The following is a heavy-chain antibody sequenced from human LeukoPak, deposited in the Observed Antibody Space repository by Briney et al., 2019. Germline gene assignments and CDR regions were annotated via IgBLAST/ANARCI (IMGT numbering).Heavy chain of an antibody. CDR1: GFTFSNAW. D-gene: IGHD3/OR15-3a*01. Sequence: YPGGSLRLSCAASGFTFSNAWMSWVRQAPGKGLEWVGRIKRKGDDGTIDYAAPVKGKPTISRDDSKNTLYLQMNSLKSEDTAVYYCTAGTGRSDFDYWGQGTLVAVSS. CDR2: IKRKGDDGTI. CDR3: TAGTGRSDFDY. V-gene: IGHV3-15*01. J-gene: IGHJ4*02.